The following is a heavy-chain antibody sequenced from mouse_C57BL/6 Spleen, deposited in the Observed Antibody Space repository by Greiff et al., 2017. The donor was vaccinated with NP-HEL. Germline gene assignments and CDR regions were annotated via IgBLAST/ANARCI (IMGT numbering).Heavy chain of an antibody. J-gene: IGHJ2*01. CDR2: ISSGSSTI. D-gene: IGHD2-4*01. Sequence: EVKVVESGGGLVKPGGSLKLSCAASGFTFSDYGMHWVRQAPEKGLEWVAYISSGSSTIYYADTVKGRFTISRDNAKNTLFLQMTSLRSEDTAMYYCARPDYDYDGGYYFDYWGQGTTLTVSS. CDR3: ARPDYDYDGGYYFDY. V-gene: IGHV5-17*01. CDR1: GFTFSDYG.